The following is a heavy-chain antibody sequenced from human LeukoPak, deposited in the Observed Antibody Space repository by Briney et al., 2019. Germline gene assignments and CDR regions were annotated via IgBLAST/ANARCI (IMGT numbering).Heavy chain of an antibody. CDR1: GYTFTSYD. Sequence: ASVKVSCKTSGYTFTSYDINWVRQATGQGLEWMGWMNPNSGNTGYAQKFQGRVTITRNTSISTAYMELSRLRSEDTAVYYCARARSSSEYQLLYYYYYMDVWGKGTTVTVSS. J-gene: IGHJ6*03. V-gene: IGHV1-8*03. CDR2: MNPNSGNT. D-gene: IGHD2-2*01. CDR3: ARARSSSEYQLLYYYYYMDV.